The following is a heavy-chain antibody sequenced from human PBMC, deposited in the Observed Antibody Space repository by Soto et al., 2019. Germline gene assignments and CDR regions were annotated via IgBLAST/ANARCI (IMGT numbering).Heavy chain of an antibody. CDR1: GYAFTTYG. CDR3: ARGRYGDY. D-gene: IGHD1-1*01. CDR2: IRANTGNT. J-gene: IGHJ4*02. Sequence: QVHLVQSGAEVKKPGASVKVSCKGSGYAFTTYGITWVRQAPGQGLEWMGWIRANTGNTNYAQKLQGRVTVTRDTSTSTAYMELRSLRSDDTAVYYCARGRYGDYWGQGALVTVSS. V-gene: IGHV1-18*01.